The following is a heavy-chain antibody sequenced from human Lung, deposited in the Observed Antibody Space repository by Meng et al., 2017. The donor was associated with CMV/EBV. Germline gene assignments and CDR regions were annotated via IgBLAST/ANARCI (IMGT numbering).Heavy chain of an antibody. Sequence: FTFHNYAMHWVRQAPGKGLEWGSGISWNSDTIDYAASVSGRFTVSRDNAKHSLYLQVNSLRIEDTALYYCAKDSSAWYGGIDFDYWGREXLVTVSS. J-gene: IGHJ4*02. CDR3: AKDSSAWYGGIDFDY. CDR1: FTFHNYA. V-gene: IGHV3-9*01. D-gene: IGHD6-19*01. CDR2: ISWNSDTI.